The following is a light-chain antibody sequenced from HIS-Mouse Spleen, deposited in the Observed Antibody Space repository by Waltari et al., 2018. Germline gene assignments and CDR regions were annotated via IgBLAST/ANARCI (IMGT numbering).Light chain of an antibody. CDR1: HSISSW. J-gene: IGKJ3*01. CDR2: KAS. CDR3: QQYNSYIFT. Sequence: DIQMTQSPSTLSASVGDRVTITCRASHSISSWLAWYQQKPGKAPKLLIYKASSLESGVPSRCSGSGSGTEFTLTISSLQPDDFATYYCQQYNSYIFTFGPGTKVDIK. V-gene: IGKV1-5*03.